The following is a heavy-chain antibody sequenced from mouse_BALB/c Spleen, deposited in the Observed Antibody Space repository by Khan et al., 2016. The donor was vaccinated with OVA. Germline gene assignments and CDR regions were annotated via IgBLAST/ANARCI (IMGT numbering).Heavy chain of an antibody. CDR2: MWAGGST. J-gene: IGHJ3*01. V-gene: IGHV2-9*02. CDR1: GFSLTNFG. CDR3: ARPYYGSAWFAY. Sequence: QVRLKESGPGLVAPSQSLSITCTVSGFSLTNFGVHWVRQSPGKGLEWLGVMWAGGSTNYNSALMSRLNITKDNSKSQIFLKVNSLQTDDTAMYDCARPYYGSAWFAYWGQGTLVTVSA. D-gene: IGHD1-1*01.